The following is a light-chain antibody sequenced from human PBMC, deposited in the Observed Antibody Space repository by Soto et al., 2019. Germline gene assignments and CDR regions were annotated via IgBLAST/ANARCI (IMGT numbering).Light chain of an antibody. CDR2: AAS. CDR3: QQYNNWPPLT. Sequence: VMPKSPATLSVSPRERATLSYKASQSFGSNLAWYQQKPGQAPRLLIYAASTRAKGIPDRFSGSGSGTEFTLAIGSLQSEDFAVYYCQQYNNWPPLTFGGGTKVDI. J-gene: IGKJ4*01. CDR1: QSFGSN. V-gene: IGKV3-15*01.